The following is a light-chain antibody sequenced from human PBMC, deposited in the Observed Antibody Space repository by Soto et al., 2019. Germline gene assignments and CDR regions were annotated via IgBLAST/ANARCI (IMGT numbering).Light chain of an antibody. CDR3: SSYTSSSTLGV. Sequence: QSALTQPASVSGSPGQSITISCTGTSSDVGAYNYVSWYQQHPGKAPKLMIYDVSNRPSGVSNRFSGSKSGNTASLTISGLQAEDEAYYHCSSYTSSSTLGVFGGGTKLTVL. J-gene: IGLJ2*01. V-gene: IGLV2-14*01. CDR2: DVS. CDR1: SSDVGAYNY.